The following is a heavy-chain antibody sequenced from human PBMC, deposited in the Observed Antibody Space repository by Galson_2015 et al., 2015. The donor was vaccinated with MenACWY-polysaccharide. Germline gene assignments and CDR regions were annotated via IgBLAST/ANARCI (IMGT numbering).Heavy chain of an antibody. CDR2: INSDGSST. CDR1: GLTFSSYW. V-gene: IGHV3-74*01. Sequence: SLRLSCAASGLTFSSYWMHWVRQAPGKGLVWVSRINSDGSSTSYADSVKGRFTNSRDNAKDTLYLQMNSLRAEDTAVYYCAKYSSSSHAVDHWGQGTLVTVSP. J-gene: IGHJ4*02. D-gene: IGHD6-6*01. CDR3: AKYSSSSHAVDH.